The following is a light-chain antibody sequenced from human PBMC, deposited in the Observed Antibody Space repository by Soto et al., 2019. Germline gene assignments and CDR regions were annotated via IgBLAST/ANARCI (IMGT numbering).Light chain of an antibody. CDR1: QTIRSNY. V-gene: IGKV3-20*01. CDR3: QQYGSSPRT. CDR2: GAS. Sequence: ETVLTQSPGTLSLSPGERATLSCRASQTIRSNYLAWYRQTPGQAPRLLIYGASNRATGIADRFSGSGSGTDFTLSISRLEPEEFALYYCQQYGSSPRTFGQGTKVEIK. J-gene: IGKJ1*01.